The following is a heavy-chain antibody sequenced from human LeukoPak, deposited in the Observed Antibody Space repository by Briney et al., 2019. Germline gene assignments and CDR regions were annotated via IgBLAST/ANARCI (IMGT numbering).Heavy chain of an antibody. V-gene: IGHV1-69*13. CDR3: ARERRWFGESVERDV. Sequence: SVKVSCKASGGTFSSYAISWVRQAPGQGLEWMGGIIPIFGTANYAQKFQGRVTITADESTSTAYMELRSLRSDDTAVYYCARERRWFGESVERDVWGQGTTVTVSS. CDR2: IIPIFGTA. J-gene: IGHJ6*02. D-gene: IGHD3-10*01. CDR1: GGTFSSYA.